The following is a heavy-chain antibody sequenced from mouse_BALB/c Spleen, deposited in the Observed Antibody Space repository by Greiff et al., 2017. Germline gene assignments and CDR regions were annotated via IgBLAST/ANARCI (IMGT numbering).Heavy chain of an antibody. V-gene: IGHV1-7*01. Sequence: QVQLKESGAELAKPGASVKMSCKASGYTFTSYWMHWVKQRPGQGLEWIGYINPSTGYTEYNQKFKDKATLTADKSSSTAYMQLSSLTSEDSAVYYCASPSSGVSFAYWGQGTLVTVSA. D-gene: IGHD2-10*02. CDR3: ASPSSGVSFAY. J-gene: IGHJ3*01. CDR2: INPSTGYT. CDR1: GYTFTSYW.